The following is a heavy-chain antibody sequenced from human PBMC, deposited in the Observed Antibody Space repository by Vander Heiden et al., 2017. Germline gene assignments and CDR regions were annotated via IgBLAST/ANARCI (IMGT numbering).Heavy chain of an antibody. D-gene: IGHD1-26*01. V-gene: IGHV3-30*04. CDR2: ISYDGSNK. Sequence: QVQLVESGGGVVQPGRSLRLPCAASGFTFSSYAMHWVRQVPGKGLEWVAVISYDGSNKYYADSVKGRFTISRDNSKNTLYLQMNSLRAEDTAVYYCARELVGATGYYFDYWGQGTLVTVSS. CDR3: ARELVGATGYYFDY. J-gene: IGHJ4*02. CDR1: GFTFSSYA.